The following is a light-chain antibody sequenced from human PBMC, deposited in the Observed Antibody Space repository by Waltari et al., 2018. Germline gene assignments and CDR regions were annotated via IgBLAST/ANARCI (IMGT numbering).Light chain of an antibody. Sequence: ITFRARQGISSNLAWYQQKPGKAPKLLISAASTLQSGVPLRFSGSVSVTDFTLTISSLQPEDFATYYCQQLNSYPITFGQGTRLEIK. J-gene: IGKJ5*01. CDR1: QGISSN. V-gene: IGKV1-9*01. CDR2: AAS. CDR3: QQLNSYPIT.